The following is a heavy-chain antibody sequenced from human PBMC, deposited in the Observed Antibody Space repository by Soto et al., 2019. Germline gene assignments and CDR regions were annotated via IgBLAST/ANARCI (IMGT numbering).Heavy chain of an antibody. CDR2: APYDGSIK. Sequence: QLVESGGGVVQPGRSLRLSCIGSGFTFSTYAMHWVRQAPGKGLEWVADAPYDGSIKYYTDSVKGRFTISRDNSKNTLYLEMNSLRREDTAKYYCARDRAGSAWAFDLWGQGTLVSVSS. D-gene: IGHD6-19*01. CDR1: GFTFSTYA. J-gene: IGHJ4*02. CDR3: ARDRAGSAWAFDL. V-gene: IGHV3-30-3*01.